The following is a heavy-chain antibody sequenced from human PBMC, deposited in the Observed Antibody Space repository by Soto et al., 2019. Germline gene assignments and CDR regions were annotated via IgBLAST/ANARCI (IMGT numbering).Heavy chain of an antibody. D-gene: IGHD6-13*01. Sequence: QPGGSLRLSCAASGFTFSSYAMIWVRQAPGKGLEWVSAISGSGGSTYYADSVKGRFTISRDNSKNTLYLQMNSLRAEDTAVYYCAKDCIAAAGTYYYYGMDVWGQGTTVTVSS. V-gene: IGHV3-23*01. CDR2: ISGSGGST. CDR3: AKDCIAAAGTYYYYGMDV. J-gene: IGHJ6*02. CDR1: GFTFSSYA.